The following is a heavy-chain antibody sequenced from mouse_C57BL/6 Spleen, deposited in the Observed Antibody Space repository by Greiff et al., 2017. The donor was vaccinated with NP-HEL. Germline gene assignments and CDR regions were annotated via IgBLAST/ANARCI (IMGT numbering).Heavy chain of an antibody. CDR3: TRRDYDGYYVGFAS. Sequence: VQLQQSGAELVRPGASVTLSCKASGYTFTDYEMHWVKQTPVHGLEWIGAIDPETGGTAYNQKFKGKAILTADKSSSTAYMELRSLTSEDSAVYYCTRRDYDGYYVGFASWGQGTLVTVSA. CDR2: IDPETGGT. CDR1: GYTFTDYE. V-gene: IGHV1-15*01. J-gene: IGHJ3*01. D-gene: IGHD2-3*01.